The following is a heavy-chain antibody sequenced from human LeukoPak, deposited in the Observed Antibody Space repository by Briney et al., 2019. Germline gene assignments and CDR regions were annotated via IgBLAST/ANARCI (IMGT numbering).Heavy chain of an antibody. Sequence: PSETLSITCTVSGYSISSGYYWGWIRQPPGKGLEWIGSIYHSGSTYYNPSLKSRVTISVDTSKNQFSLKLSSVTAADTAVYYCARDRYCSSTSCYPWFDPWGQGTLVTVSS. D-gene: IGHD2-2*01. CDR1: GYSISSGYY. V-gene: IGHV4-38-2*02. CDR3: ARDRYCSSTSCYPWFDP. CDR2: IYHSGST. J-gene: IGHJ5*02.